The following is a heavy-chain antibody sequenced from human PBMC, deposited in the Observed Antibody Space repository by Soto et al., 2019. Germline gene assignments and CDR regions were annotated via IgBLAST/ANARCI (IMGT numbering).Heavy chain of an antibody. CDR3: AKFQYQVYVCKNYYYGMDV. V-gene: IGHV3-23*01. D-gene: IGHD2-2*01. CDR2: ISGRGDST. Sequence: GGSLRLSCAASGFTFSSYAMSWVRQAPGKGLEWVSAISGRGDSTYYADSVKGRFTISRDNSKNTVYLQMDTLRAEDTAVYYCAKFQYQVYVCKNYYYGMDVWGQGTTVTVSS. CDR1: GFTFSSYA. J-gene: IGHJ6*02.